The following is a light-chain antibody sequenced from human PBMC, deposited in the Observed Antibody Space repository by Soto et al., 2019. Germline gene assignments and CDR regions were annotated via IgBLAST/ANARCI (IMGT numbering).Light chain of an antibody. Sequence: EVVMTQSPATLSVSPGDRATLSCRASQSVSSDVAWFQQKPGQAPRLLIYGASTRAAGCPARFSGSGSGIEFTLTIPSLQSEDFAVYYCQQYRHCPPWTFGQGTRVEMK. CDR1: QSVSSD. J-gene: IGKJ1*01. CDR2: GAS. V-gene: IGKV3-15*01. CDR3: QQYRHCPPWT.